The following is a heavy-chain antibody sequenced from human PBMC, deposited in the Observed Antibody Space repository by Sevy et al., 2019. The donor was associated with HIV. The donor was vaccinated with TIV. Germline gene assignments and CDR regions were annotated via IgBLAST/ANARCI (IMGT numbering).Heavy chain of an antibody. CDR2: VYYTGDT. J-gene: IGHJ5*02. CDR1: YGSISGYH. V-gene: IGHV4-59*01. CDR3: ESGPPGRTGDGSLNWFDP. Sequence: SETLSLTCTVSYGSISGYHWTWIRQPPGKTLEYIGDVYYTGDTNYNPSLKSRVTMSVDTSKSQFSLKVTSVTAAETAVYYRESGPPGRTGDGSLNWFDPWGQGTLVTVSS.